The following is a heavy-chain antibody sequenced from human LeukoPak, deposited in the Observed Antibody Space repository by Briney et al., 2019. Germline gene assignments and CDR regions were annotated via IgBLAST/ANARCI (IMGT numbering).Heavy chain of an antibody. V-gene: IGHV1-8*01. J-gene: IGHJ3*02. CDR1: GYIFTSYY. Sequence: ASVNVSCKASGYIFTSYYMHWVRQAPGQGLEWMGWMNPNSGNTGYAQKFQGRVTITRNTSISTAYMELSSLRSEDTAVYYCARGGAVAFDAFDIWGQGTMVTVSS. D-gene: IGHD6-19*01. CDR3: ARGGAVAFDAFDI. CDR2: MNPNSGNT.